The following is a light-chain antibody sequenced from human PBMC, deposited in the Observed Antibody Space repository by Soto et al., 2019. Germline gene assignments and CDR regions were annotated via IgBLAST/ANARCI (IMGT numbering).Light chain of an antibody. CDR3: LQLNRYPLT. CDR1: QPISNY. V-gene: IGKV1-9*01. CDR2: SAS. J-gene: IGKJ4*01. Sequence: DIQLTQSPSFLSASVGDRVTITCRASQPISNYLAWYQQKPGKAPELLIYSASTLQSGVPSRFSGSGSWTEFSLTIRALQPEDFATYYCLQLNRYPLTFGGGTKVDTK.